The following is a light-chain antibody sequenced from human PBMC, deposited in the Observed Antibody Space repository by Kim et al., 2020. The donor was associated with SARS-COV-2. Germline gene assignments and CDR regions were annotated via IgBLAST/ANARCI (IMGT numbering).Light chain of an antibody. V-gene: IGKV3-20*01. CDR3: QQYSSSPAT. J-gene: IGKJ1*01. CDR1: QSVSSNY. Sequence: PGERATLSCRASQSVSSNYLAWYQQKPGQAPRLLIYGASSRATGIPDRFSGSGSGTDFTLTITRLEPEDFAVYYCQQYSSSPATFGQGTRWISN. CDR2: GAS.